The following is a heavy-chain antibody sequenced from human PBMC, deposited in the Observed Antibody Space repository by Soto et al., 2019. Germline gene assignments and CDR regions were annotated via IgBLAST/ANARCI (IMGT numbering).Heavy chain of an antibody. V-gene: IGHV3-33*01. D-gene: IGHD1-26*01. Sequence: QAQLVESGGGVVQPGTSLRLSCVASGFTFSDYGMHWVRQAPGKGLEWVALTWYDESIKVYADSVKGRFTISRDNSKNTLYLQMNNLRSEDTAVYYCARDYSAGAGENWFDPWGHGTLVTVSS. CDR3: ARDYSAGAGENWFDP. J-gene: IGHJ5*02. CDR1: GFTFSDYG. CDR2: TWYDESIK.